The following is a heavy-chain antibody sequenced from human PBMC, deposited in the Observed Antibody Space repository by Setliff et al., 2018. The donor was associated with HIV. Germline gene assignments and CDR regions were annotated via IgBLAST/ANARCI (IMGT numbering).Heavy chain of an antibody. CDR1: GFTFSSYG. D-gene: IGHD3-10*01. V-gene: IGHV3-33*06. J-gene: IGHJ4*02. CDR3: AKDRDRLLWFGELLSPLDY. CDR2: IWYDGSNK. Sequence: LRLSCAASGFTFSSYGMHWVRQAPGKGLEWVAVIWYDGSNKYYADSVKGRFTISRDNSKNTLYLQMNSLRAEDTAVYYCAKDRDRLLWFGELLSPLDYWGQGTLVTVSS.